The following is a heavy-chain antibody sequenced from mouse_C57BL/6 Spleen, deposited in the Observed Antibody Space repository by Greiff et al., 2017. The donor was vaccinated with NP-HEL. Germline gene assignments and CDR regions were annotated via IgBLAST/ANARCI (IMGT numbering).Heavy chain of an antibody. CDR1: GYNFTRYW. CDR2: IDPSDSYP. D-gene: IGHD1-1*02. J-gene: IGHJ4*01. V-gene: IGHV1-69*01. Sequence: VQLQQPGAELVMPGASVKLSCKAYGYNFTRYWMHWVKQRPGQGLEWIGEIDPSDSYPNYNQKFKGKSTLTVDKSSSTAYMQLSSLTSEDSAVYYCARRDGSYAMDYWGQGTSVTVSS. CDR3: ARRDGSYAMDY.